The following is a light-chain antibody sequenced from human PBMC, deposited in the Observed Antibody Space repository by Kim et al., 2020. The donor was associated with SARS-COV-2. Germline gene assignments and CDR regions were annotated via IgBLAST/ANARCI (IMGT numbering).Light chain of an antibody. J-gene: IGLJ3*02. V-gene: IGLV2-11*01. CDR3: SSYAGSYTWV. CDR2: DVN. Sequence: GQSVTISCSGTSSDVGDYNYVSWYQQHPGKAPKVMIYDVNKRPSGVPDRFTGSKSGNTASLTISGLQAEDEADYYCSSYAGSYTWVFGGGTKLTVL. CDR1: SSDVGDYNY.